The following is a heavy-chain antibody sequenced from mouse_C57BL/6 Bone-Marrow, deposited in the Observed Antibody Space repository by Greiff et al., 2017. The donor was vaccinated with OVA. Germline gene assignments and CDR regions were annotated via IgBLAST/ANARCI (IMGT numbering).Heavy chain of an antibody. V-gene: IGHV5-6*01. CDR2: ISSGGSYT. D-gene: IGHD1-1*01. CDR1: GFTFSSYG. CDR3: ARHPSYYGSSLYYFDY. Sequence: EVMLVESGGDLVKPGGSLKLSCAASGFTFSSYGVSWVRQTPDKRLEWVATISSGGSYTYYPDSVKGRFTISRDNAKNTLYLQMSSLKSEDTAMYYCARHPSYYGSSLYYFDYWGQGTTLTVSS. J-gene: IGHJ2*01.